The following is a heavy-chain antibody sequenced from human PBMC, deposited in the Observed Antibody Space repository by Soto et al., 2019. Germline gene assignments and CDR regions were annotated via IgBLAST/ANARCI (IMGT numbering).Heavy chain of an antibody. J-gene: IGHJ6*02. D-gene: IGHD4-17*01. Sequence: GGFLRLSCAASGFTFSSYAMSWVRQAPGKGLEWVSAISGSGGSTYYADSVKGRFTISRDNSKNTLYLQMNSLRAEDTAVYYCALSRRVTTVTYYYYYYGMDVWGQGTTVTVSS. V-gene: IGHV3-23*01. CDR2: ISGSGGST. CDR3: ALSRRVTTVTYYYYYYGMDV. CDR1: GFTFSSYA.